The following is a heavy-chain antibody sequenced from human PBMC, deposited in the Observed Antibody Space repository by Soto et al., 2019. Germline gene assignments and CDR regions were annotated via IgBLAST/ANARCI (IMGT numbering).Heavy chain of an antibody. D-gene: IGHD1-26*01. Sequence: GGSLRLSCLSSGFTFSRYWMHWVRQAPGKGLVWVSRINTDKSTLTYADSVEGRFTISRDNAKNTLYLQMNSLRAEDTAVYCERGGSLNWYFDLWGRGTLVTVSS. CDR3: RGGSLNWYFDL. J-gene: IGHJ2*01. CDR1: GFTFSRYW. V-gene: IGHV3-74*03. CDR2: INTDKSTL.